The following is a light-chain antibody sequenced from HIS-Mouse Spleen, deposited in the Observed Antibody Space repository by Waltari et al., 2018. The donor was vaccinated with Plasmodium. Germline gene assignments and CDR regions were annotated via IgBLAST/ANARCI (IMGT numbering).Light chain of an antibody. CDR1: SGHSSYA. Sequence: QLVLTQSPSASASLGASVKLTCTLRSGHSSYAIAWPPQQPEKGPRYLMKLNSDGSHSKGDGIPDRFSGSSSGAERYLTISSLQSEDEADYYCQTWGTGIWVFGGGTKLTVL. CDR3: QTWGTGIWV. CDR2: LNSDGSH. J-gene: IGLJ3*02. V-gene: IGLV4-69*01.